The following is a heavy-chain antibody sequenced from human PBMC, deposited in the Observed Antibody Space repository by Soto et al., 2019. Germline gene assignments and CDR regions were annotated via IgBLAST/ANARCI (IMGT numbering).Heavy chain of an antibody. J-gene: IGHJ2*01. V-gene: IGHV4-31*02. CDR2: IYYSGST. Sequence: QHPGKGLEWIGYIYYSGSTYYNPSLKSRVTISVDTSKNQFSLKLSSVTAADTAVYYCARALRNFFFQAEDGIRDVRSVSAFLLNRSSDL. CDR3: ARALRNFFFQAEDGIRDVRSVSAFLLNRSSDL. D-gene: IGHD3-10*02.